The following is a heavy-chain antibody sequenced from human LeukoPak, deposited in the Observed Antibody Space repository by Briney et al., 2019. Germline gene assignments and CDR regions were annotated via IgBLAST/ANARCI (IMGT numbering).Heavy chain of an antibody. CDR1: GFIFNDYA. D-gene: IGHD3-3*01. J-gene: IGHJ4*02. CDR2: ISWNSGNK. Sequence: GRSLGLSCAASGFIFNDYAMHWVRQPPGKGLEWVSTISWNSGNKLYTDSVKGRFTISRDNAENSLYLQMNSLRPEDTALYYCAKDMDFWSGSDYWGQGTLVTVSS. CDR3: AKDMDFWSGSDY. V-gene: IGHV3-9*01.